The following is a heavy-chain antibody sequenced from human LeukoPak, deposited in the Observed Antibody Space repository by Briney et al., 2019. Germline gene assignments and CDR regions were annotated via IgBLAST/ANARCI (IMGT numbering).Heavy chain of an antibody. D-gene: IGHD6-6*01. Sequence: GSLRLSCAASGFTFSNAWMSWIRQPPGKGLEWIGYVYFSGSTNYNPSLKSRVTISVDTSKNQFSLNLSSVTAADTAVYYCARAQARSYFDYWGQGTLVTVSS. V-gene: IGHV4-59*01. CDR1: GFTFSNAW. CDR3: ARAQARSYFDY. CDR2: VYFSGST. J-gene: IGHJ4*02.